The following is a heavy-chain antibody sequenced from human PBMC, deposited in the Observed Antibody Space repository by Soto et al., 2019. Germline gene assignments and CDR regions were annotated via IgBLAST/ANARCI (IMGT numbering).Heavy chain of an antibody. Sequence: PGGSLRLSCATSGFDFGDYALTWVRQAPGRGLEWVAFIRAKPAGGTAEYAASVKGRFTVSRDGSESIVYLQMNSLEKEDTGMYYCSRIGQGAATIWLFDYWGQGTPVTFSS. CDR1: GFDFGDYA. CDR2: IRAKPAGGTA. D-gene: IGHD1-26*01. V-gene: IGHV3-49*04. CDR3: SRIGQGAATIWLFDY. J-gene: IGHJ4*02.